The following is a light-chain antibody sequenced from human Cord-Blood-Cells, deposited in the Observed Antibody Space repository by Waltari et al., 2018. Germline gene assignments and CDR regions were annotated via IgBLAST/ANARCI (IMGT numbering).Light chain of an antibody. CDR3: QQYNSYSPG. J-gene: IGKJ2*03. CDR2: KAS. Sequence: DIQMTQSPSTLSASVGDRVLITCRASQSISSWLAWYQQKPGKAPKLLIYKASSLESGVPSRFSGSGSGTEFTLTISSLQPDDFATYYCQQYNSYSPGFGQGTKLEIK. V-gene: IGKV1-5*03. CDR1: QSISSW.